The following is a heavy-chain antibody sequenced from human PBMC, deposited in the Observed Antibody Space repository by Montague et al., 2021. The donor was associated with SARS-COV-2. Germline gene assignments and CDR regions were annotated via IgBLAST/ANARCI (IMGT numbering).Heavy chain of an antibody. D-gene: IGHD3-3*02. Sequence: CAISGDSVSSTSASWNWIRQSPSRGLEWLGRTYYRSWWRSQYPGSLESRITISGDTSTNQFSLQLNSVTPEDTAVYYCASTFYGDHWAFDVWGQGTMVTVSS. V-gene: IGHV6-1*01. CDR1: GDSVSSTSAS. CDR2: TYYRSWWRS. J-gene: IGHJ3*01. CDR3: ASTFYGDHWAFDV.